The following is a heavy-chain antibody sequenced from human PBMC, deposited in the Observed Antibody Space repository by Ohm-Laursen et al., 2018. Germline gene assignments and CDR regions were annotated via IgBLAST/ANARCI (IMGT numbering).Heavy chain of an antibody. CDR2: ISSSSSTI. V-gene: IGHV3-11*04. CDR3: ARVSNYPRKDFQH. J-gene: IGHJ1*01. D-gene: IGHD4/OR15-4a*01. CDR1: GFTFSDYY. Sequence: SLRLSCAASGFTFSDYYMSWIRQAPGKGLEWVSYISSSSSTIYYADSVKGRFTISRDNARNSLYLQMNSLRADDTAVYYCARVSNYPRKDFQHWGQGTLVTVSS.